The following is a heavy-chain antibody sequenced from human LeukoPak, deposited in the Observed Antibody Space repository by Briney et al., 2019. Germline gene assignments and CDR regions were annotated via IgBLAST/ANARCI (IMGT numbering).Heavy chain of an antibody. Sequence: GGSLRLSCAASGFTFSSYEMNWVRQAPGKGLEWVSHISSSGSTIYYADSVKGRFTISRDNAKNSLYLQMNSLRAEDTAVYYCARGVRVYDLFGITMVRGVIGPPDYWGQGTLVTVSS. D-gene: IGHD3-10*01. J-gene: IGHJ4*02. CDR2: ISSSGSTI. V-gene: IGHV3-48*03. CDR3: ARGVRVYDLFGITMVRGVIGPPDY. CDR1: GFTFSSYE.